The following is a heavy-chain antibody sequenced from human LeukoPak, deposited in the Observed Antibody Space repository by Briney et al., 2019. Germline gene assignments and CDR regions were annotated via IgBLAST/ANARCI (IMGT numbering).Heavy chain of an antibody. D-gene: IGHD3-22*01. CDR3: AGAYDSSGYYYSYLSFDY. Sequence: GGSLRLSCAASGFTFSSYSMNWVRQAPGKGLEWVAVISYDGSNKYYADSVKGRFTISRDNSKNTLYLQMNSLRAEDTAVYYCAGAYDSSGYYYSYLSFDYWGQGTLVTVSS. CDR2: ISYDGSNK. CDR1: GFTFSSYS. V-gene: IGHV3-30*03. J-gene: IGHJ4*02.